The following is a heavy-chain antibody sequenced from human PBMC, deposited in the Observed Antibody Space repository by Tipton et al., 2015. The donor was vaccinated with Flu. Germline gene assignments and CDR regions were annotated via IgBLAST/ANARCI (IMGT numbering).Heavy chain of an antibody. CDR2: IYYSGST. CDR3: ARRSRGDGYNHPYYFDY. CDR1: GGSISSYY. D-gene: IGHD5-24*01. Sequence: TLSLTCTVSGGSISSYYWSWIRQPPGKGLEWIGYIYYSGSTNYNPSLKSRVTISVDTSKNQFSLKLSSVTAADTAVYYCARRSRGDGYNHPYYFDYWGQGTLVTVSS. J-gene: IGHJ4*02. V-gene: IGHV4-59*08.